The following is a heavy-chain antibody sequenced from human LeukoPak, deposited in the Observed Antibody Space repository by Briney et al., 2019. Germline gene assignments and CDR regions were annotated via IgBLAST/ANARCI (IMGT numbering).Heavy chain of an antibody. CDR3: ARPHYYDSSGYYYYYYGMDV. D-gene: IGHD3-22*01. V-gene: IGHV1-69*13. CDR2: IIPIFGTA. CDR1: GGTFSSYA. J-gene: IGHJ6*02. Sequence: ASVKVSCKASGGTFSSYAISWVRQAPGQGLEWMGGIIPIFGTANYAQKFQGRVTITADESTSTAYVELSSLRSEDTAVYYCARPHYYDSSGYYYYYYGMDVWGQGTTVTVSS.